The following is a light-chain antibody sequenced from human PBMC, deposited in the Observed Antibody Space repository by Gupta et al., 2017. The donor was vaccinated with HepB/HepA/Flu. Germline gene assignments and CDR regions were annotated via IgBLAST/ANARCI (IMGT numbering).Light chain of an antibody. CDR2: LTS. J-gene: IGKJ5*01. Sequence: VMTQSPLSLPVTPREPASLSCRSSQSLLHSSGNSYLDLYLPKPGQSPQLLIYLTSNWASGVPDRVSGSSSGTDFTLKISRVEDEDVGVYYCKQALQAPITFGQGTRLEIK. CDR3: KQALQAPIT. V-gene: IGKV2-28*01. CDR1: QSLLHSSGNSY.